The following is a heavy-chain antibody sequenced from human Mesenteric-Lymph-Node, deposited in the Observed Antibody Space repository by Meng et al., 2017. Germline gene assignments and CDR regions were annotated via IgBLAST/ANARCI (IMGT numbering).Heavy chain of an antibody. Sequence: GGSLRLSCKASGYSFSSYWIAWVRQMPGKGLEWMGIIYPGDSDARYSPSFQGQVTISADKSISTAYLQWSSLKASDTAIYFCAREDSSAFHFDFWGQGTLVTVSS. D-gene: IGHD3-22*01. V-gene: IGHV5-51*01. CDR2: IYPGDSDA. CDR3: AREDSSAFHFDF. CDR1: GYSFSSYW. J-gene: IGHJ4*02.